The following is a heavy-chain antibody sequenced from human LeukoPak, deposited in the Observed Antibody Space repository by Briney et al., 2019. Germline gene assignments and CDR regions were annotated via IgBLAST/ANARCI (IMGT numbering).Heavy chain of an antibody. CDR3: AKGAAAGKVDWFDP. CDR1: GFTISNFA. V-gene: IGHV3-23*01. Sequence: WGSRRLSCAASGFTISNFAMMWVRQAPGTGLQWVSTITGYGATFYADSVRGRFTIFRDTSMNTLFLQMNSLGAEDTAVYYCAKGAAAGKVDWFDPWGQGTLVTVSS. J-gene: IGHJ5*02. D-gene: IGHD6-13*01. CDR2: ITGYGAT.